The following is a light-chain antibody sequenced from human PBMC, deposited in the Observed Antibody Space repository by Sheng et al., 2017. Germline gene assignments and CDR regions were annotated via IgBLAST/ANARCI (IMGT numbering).Light chain of an antibody. CDR2: EAS. Sequence: DIQMTQSPSSLSASVGDRVTITCQASQDITNFLNWYQHKPGKAPKLLIYEASKLHTGVPSRFSGSGSGTDFTFTISSLQPEDFATYYCQHYDNLPLTWGGGTKVEIK. CDR3: QHYDNLPLT. J-gene: IGKJ4*01. V-gene: IGKV1-33*01. CDR1: QDITNF.